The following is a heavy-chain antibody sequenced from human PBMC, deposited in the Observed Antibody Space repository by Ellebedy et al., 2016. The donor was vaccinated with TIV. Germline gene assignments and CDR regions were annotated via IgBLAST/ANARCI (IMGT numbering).Heavy chain of an antibody. D-gene: IGHD6-13*01. CDR1: GFTFSGYY. J-gene: IGHJ4*02. V-gene: IGHV3-11*01. CDR2: ISFTGDTR. Sequence: PGGSLRLSCAGSGFTFSGYYMSWIRQAPGKALEWVSYISFTGDTRHYADSVKGRFTISRDNAKNSLYLQMSSLRVEDTAVYYCGRLGVIAGAGASDYWGQGTLVIVSS. CDR3: GRLGVIAGAGASDY.